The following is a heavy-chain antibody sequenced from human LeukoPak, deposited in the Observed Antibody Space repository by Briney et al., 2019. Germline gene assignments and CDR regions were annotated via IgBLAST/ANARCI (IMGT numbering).Heavy chain of an antibody. CDR2: ISSSSSYI. D-gene: IGHD3-10*01. CDR3: ARDYVSGSFGP. Sequence: PGGSLRLSCAASGFTFDDYTMHWVRQAPGKGLEWVSSISSSSSYIYYADSVKGRFTISRDNAKNSLYLQMNSLRAEDTAVYYCARDYVSGSFGPWGQGTLVTVSS. V-gene: IGHV3-21*01. J-gene: IGHJ5*02. CDR1: GFTFDDYT.